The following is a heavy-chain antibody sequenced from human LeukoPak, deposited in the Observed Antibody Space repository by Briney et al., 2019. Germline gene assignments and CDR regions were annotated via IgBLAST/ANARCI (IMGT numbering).Heavy chain of an antibody. D-gene: IGHD5-24*01. V-gene: IGHV4-4*09. J-gene: IGHJ3*02. CDR3: ARHRAEMATITDDTFDM. CDR1: GTSIPPYS. CDR2: FYTSGNT. Sequence: SDTLSLTCSVSGTSIPPYSWSWIRQPPRRGLHWIEYFYTSGNTHQNPSLKSRVTMSIDASKNQFSLRLSSMTAADTAVYYCARHRAEMATITDDTFDMWGQGTMVTVSS.